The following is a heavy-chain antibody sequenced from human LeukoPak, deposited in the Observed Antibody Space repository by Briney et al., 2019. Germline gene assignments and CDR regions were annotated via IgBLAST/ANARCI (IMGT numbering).Heavy chain of an antibody. CDR3: ARDGLRYSGYGAFDY. D-gene: IGHD5-12*01. Sequence: PSESLSLTCTVSGGYISSGGYDWNWIRQRPGKGLEWIGYAYFSGITYYNPTLKSQVTISLDRSKNQFYLEVNSVTAADTAVYFCARDGLRYSGYGAFDYWGQGALVTVSS. J-gene: IGHJ4*02. CDR1: GGYISSGGYD. V-gene: IGHV4-31*01. CDR2: AYFSGIT.